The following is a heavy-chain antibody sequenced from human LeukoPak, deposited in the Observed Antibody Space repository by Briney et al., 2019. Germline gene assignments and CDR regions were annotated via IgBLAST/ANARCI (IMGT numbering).Heavy chain of an antibody. CDR3: AYGWLAS. J-gene: IGHJ5*01. CDR1: GFTFSNYW. D-gene: IGHD3-10*01. V-gene: IGHV3-7*01. Sequence: GGPLRPSCAASGFTFSNYWMSWVRQAPGKGLECVANIKEDGSEKYYVDSVKGRFTISRDNAKNSLYLQMNSLRADDTGVYYCAYGWLASWGHGTLVTVSS. CDR2: IKEDGSEK.